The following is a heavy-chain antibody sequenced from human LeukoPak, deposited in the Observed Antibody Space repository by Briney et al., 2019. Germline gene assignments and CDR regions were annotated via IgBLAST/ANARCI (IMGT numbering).Heavy chain of an antibody. CDR3: ANFGRGSSFDY. D-gene: IGHD1-26*01. V-gene: IGHV3-48*01. J-gene: IGHJ4*02. CDR2: ISSSSSAI. Sequence: GGSLRLSCAVSGFTFSTYSMNWVRQAPGKGLEWVSYISSSSSAIYYADSVKGRFTISRDNSKNTLYLQMNSLRPGDSAVYYCANFGRGSSFDYWGQGTLVTVSS. CDR1: GFTFSTYS.